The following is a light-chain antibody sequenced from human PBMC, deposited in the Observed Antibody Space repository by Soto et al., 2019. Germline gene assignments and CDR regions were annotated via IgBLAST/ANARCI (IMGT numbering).Light chain of an antibody. CDR3: SSYAGSSNV. Sequence: QSVLTQPASVSGSPGQSITISCTGTSSDIGRYKFVSWFQQHPGKAPKLMIFEGTNRPSGVSNRFAGSKSGNTASLTISGLQAEDEAIYFCSSYAGSSNVFGTGTKVTVL. CDR1: SSDIGRYKF. CDR2: EGT. V-gene: IGLV2-14*01. J-gene: IGLJ1*01.